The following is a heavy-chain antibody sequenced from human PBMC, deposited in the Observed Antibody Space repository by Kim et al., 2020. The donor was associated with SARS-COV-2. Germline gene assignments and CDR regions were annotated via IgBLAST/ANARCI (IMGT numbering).Heavy chain of an antibody. Sequence: SGPTLVNPTQTLTLTCTFSGFSLSTRGMCVSWIRQPPGKALEWLARIDWDDDKFYSTSMKTRLTIPKDTSKNQVALSMTNVDPVDTGTYYCARIRCDGSGSSCQAAYFDSWGQGTLGTVSS. D-gene: IGHD2-15*01. CDR1: GFSLSTRGMC. J-gene: IGHJ4*02. CDR3: ARIRCDGSGSSCQAAYFDS. V-gene: IGHV2-70*17. CDR2: IDWDDDK.